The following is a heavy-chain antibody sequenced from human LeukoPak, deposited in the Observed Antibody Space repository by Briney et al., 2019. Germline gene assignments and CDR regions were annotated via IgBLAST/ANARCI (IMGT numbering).Heavy chain of an antibody. CDR1: GFTFSSYG. J-gene: IGHJ3*02. Sequence: GGSLRLSCAASGFTFSSYGMHWVRQAPGKGLEWVAVIWYDGSNKYYADSVKGRFTISRDNSKNTLYLQMNSLRAGDTAVYYCARDALDIVVVPAAIWAPHHDAFDIWGQGTMVTVSS. V-gene: IGHV3-33*01. D-gene: IGHD2-2*02. CDR3: ARDALDIVVVPAAIWAPHHDAFDI. CDR2: IWYDGSNK.